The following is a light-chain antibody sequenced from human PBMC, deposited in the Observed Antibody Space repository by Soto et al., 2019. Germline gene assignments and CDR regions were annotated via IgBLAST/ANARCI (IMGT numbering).Light chain of an antibody. V-gene: IGLV4-69*01. CDR1: SGHSNYA. J-gene: IGLJ7*01. Sequence: QPVLTQSPSASASLGASVKLTCTLSSGHSNYAIAWHQQQPEKGPRYLMKVNSGGSHIKGDGIPDRFSGSSSGAERYLFISSLQSEDEADYYCQTWGTGSAIVVFGGGTQLTLL. CDR3: QTWGTGSAIVV. CDR2: VNSGGSH.